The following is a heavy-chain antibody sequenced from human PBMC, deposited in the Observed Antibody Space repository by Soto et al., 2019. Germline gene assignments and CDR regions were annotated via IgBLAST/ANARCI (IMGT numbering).Heavy chain of an antibody. CDR3: VQSRFGGDCLQSYSSHSYYGLDV. CDR2: IYWDDDK. Sequence: QITLKESGPTLVKPTQTLTLTCTFSGFSLSTIGVGVGWIRQPPGKALEWLALIYWDDDKRYSPSLKSRLTVTKDTSKNQVVLTMTNMDPVDTATYYCVQSRFGGDCLQSYSSHSYYGLDVWGQGTTVTVSS. D-gene: IGHD2-21*02. CDR1: GFSLSTIGVG. J-gene: IGHJ6*02. V-gene: IGHV2-5*02.